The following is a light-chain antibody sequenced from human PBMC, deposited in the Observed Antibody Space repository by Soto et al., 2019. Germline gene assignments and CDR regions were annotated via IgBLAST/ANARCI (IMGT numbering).Light chain of an antibody. Sequence: EIVLTQSPGTLSLSPGERATLSCRAGQSVSSSYLAWYQQKPGQAPRFLIYGASSRATGIPDRFSGSGSGTDFTLTISRLEPEDFAVYYCQQYGSSPPTFGQGTKVDIK. V-gene: IGKV3-20*01. CDR2: GAS. CDR1: QSVSSSY. CDR3: QQYGSSPPT. J-gene: IGKJ1*01.